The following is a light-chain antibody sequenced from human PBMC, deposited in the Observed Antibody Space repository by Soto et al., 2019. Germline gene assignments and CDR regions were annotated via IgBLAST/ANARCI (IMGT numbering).Light chain of an antibody. CDR2: EVS. Sequence: QSVLTQPASVSGSPGQSITISCTGTSSDIGGYSYVSWYQQHPGKAPKLMIYEVSNRPSGVSNRFSGSKSGNTASPTISGLQADDEADYYCTSYTPSSTLFYVFGSGTKVTVL. CDR3: TSYTPSSTLFYV. J-gene: IGLJ1*01. CDR1: SSDIGGYSY. V-gene: IGLV2-14*01.